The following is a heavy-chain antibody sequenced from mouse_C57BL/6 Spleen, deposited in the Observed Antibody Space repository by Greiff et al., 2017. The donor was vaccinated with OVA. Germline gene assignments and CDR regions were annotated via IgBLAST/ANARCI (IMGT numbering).Heavy chain of an antibody. CDR3: ARRSPYYYGSVMDY. Sequence: VQLQQSGPELVKPGASVKISCKASGYTFTDYYMHWVQQSHGKSLEWLGDISPNNGGTSYTQKFKGKATLTVDKSSSTAYMELSSLTSEDSAVYYCARRSPYYYGSVMDYWGQGTSVTVSS. CDR2: ISPNNGGT. V-gene: IGHV1-26*01. D-gene: IGHD1-1*01. CDR1: GYTFTDYY. J-gene: IGHJ4*01.